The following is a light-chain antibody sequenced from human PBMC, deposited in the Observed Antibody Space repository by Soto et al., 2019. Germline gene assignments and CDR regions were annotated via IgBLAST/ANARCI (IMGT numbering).Light chain of an antibody. CDR3: AAWDDSLNGYV. V-gene: IGLV1-44*01. CDR1: SSNIGSNT. CDR2: SHD. Sequence: QPVLTQPPSASGTPGQRVTISCSGSSSNIGSNTVNWFQQLPGTAPKLLIYSHDQRPSGVPDRFSGSKSGASASLAISGLQSEDEADYYCAAWDDSLNGYVFGPGTKLTVL. J-gene: IGLJ1*01.